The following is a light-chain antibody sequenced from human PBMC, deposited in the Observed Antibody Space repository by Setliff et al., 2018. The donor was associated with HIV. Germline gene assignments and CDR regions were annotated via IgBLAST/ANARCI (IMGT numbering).Light chain of an antibody. CDR2: DVS. CDR3: SSYTSSSTLV. Sequence: QSVLTRPASVSGSPGQSITISCTGTSSDVGGYNYVSWYQQHPGKAPKLMIFDVSKRPSGVSNRFSGSKSGNTASLTISGLQAEDEADFYCSSYTSSSTLVFGTGTKVTVL. V-gene: IGLV2-14*03. CDR1: SSDVGGYNY. J-gene: IGLJ1*01.